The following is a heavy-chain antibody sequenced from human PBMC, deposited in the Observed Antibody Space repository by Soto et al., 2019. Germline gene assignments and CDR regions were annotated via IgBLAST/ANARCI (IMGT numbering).Heavy chain of an antibody. D-gene: IGHD3-22*01. V-gene: IGHV3-23*01. CDR3: AKYYGSSGGVPRYFDY. CDR2: ISGSGGST. Sequence: GGSLRLSCAASGFTFSSYAMSWVRQAPGKGLEWVSAISGSGGSTYYADSVKGRFTISRDNSKNTLYLQMNSLRAEDTAVYYCAKYYGSSGGVPRYFDYWGQGTLVTVSS. CDR1: GFTFSSYA. J-gene: IGHJ4*02.